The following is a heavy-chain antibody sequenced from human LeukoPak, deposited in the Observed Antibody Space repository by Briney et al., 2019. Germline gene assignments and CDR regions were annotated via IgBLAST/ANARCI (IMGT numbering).Heavy chain of an antibody. D-gene: IGHD3-3*01. CDR3: AKAVGITIFGVVNSDY. Sequence: GGSLRLSCAASGFTFSNYEMNWVRQAPGKGLEWVSAISGSGGSTYYADSVKGRFTISRDNSKNTLYLQMNSLRAEDTAVYYCAKAVGITIFGVVNSDYWGQGTLVTVSS. CDR1: GFTFSNYE. J-gene: IGHJ4*02. V-gene: IGHV3-23*01. CDR2: ISGSGGST.